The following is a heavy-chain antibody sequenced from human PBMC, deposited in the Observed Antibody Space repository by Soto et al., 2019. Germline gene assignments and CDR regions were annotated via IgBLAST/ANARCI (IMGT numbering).Heavy chain of an antibody. V-gene: IGHV3-23*04. Sequence: EMQLVESGGDLVPSGGSLRLACAASGFTFSSYGMTWVRQAPGQGLEDVAAMSGHGFTTYYAASMKGRFTISRDNSMNTRFLQMNSLRPEDSAVYYCAKDRDDRGIVDAFTVWVQGTMVPVS. CDR2: MSGHGFTT. D-gene: IGHD2-15*01. J-gene: IGHJ3*01. CDR3: AKDRDDRGIVDAFTV. CDR1: GFTFSSYG.